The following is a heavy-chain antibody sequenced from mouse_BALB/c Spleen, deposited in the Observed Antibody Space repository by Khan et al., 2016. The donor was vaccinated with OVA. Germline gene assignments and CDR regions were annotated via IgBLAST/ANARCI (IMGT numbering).Heavy chain of an antibody. CDR3: VRGWESFYFDY. J-gene: IGHJ2*01. V-gene: IGHV2-6-7*01. D-gene: IGHD4-1*01. CDR2: IWRDGNI. Sequence: QVQLKQSGPGLVAPSQSLSITCTVAGFSLTDYGISWIRQPPGKGLEWLGMIWRDGNIEYNSALKSRLTISKDNSKSQVFLKMNSLQTDDTARYYCVRGWESFYFDYWGQGTTLTVSS. CDR1: GFSLTDYG.